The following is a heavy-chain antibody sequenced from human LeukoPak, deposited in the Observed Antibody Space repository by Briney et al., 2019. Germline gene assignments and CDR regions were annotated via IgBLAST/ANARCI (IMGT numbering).Heavy chain of an antibody. J-gene: IGHJ4*02. CDR3: ARLYSGSRPPDF. CDR1: GDSIRSSSYY. CDR2: IYYTGTT. Sequence: SETLSLTRTVSGDSIRSSSYYWGWIRQPPGKGLEWIGSIYYTGTTYYNPSLKSRVAMSIDTSKNNLSLKLSSVTAADMAVYYCARLYSGSRPPDFWGQGTLVTVSS. V-gene: IGHV4-39*02. D-gene: IGHD6-19*01.